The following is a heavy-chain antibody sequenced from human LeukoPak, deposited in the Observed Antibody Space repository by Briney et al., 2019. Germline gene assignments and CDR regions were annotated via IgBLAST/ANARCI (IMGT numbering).Heavy chain of an antibody. Sequence: PGGSLRLSCAASGFTFSSYGMHWVRQAPGKGLEWVAFIRYDGSNKYYADSVKGRFNTARDNSKNTLYLQMNSLRAEDTAEYYCAKDLFRYYDFWSGYYIDYWGQGALVTVS. CDR2: IRYDGSNK. D-gene: IGHD3-3*01. CDR3: AKDLFRYYDFWSGYYIDY. J-gene: IGHJ4*02. V-gene: IGHV3-30*02. CDR1: GFTFSSYG.